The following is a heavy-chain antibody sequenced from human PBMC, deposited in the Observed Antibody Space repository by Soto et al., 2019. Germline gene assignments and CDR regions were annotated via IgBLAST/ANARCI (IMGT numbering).Heavy chain of an antibody. CDR1: GFTFSSYA. CDR2: ISYDGSNK. D-gene: IGHD2-21*02. Sequence: QVQLVESGGGVVQPGRSLRLSCAASGFTFSSYAMHWVRQAPGKGLEWVAVISYDGSNKYYADSVKGRFTISRDNSKNTLYLQMNSLRAEDTAVYYCARDLRSGTNQYCGGDCRYWGQGTLVTVSS. V-gene: IGHV3-30-3*01. CDR3: ARDLRSGTNQYCGGDCRY. J-gene: IGHJ4*02.